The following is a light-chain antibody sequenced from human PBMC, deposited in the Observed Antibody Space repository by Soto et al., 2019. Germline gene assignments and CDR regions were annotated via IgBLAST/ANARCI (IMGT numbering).Light chain of an antibody. CDR2: DAS. CDR3: QQYDNLPIT. J-gene: IGKJ5*01. CDR1: RAITKY. V-gene: IGKV1-33*01. Sequence: DIQMTQSPSSLSASVGDRVTITCQASRAITKYLNWYQQKPGKAPKLLIFDASNLETGVPSRFSGSGSGTDFTFTISSLQPEDIATYYCQQYDNLPITFGQGTRLEIK.